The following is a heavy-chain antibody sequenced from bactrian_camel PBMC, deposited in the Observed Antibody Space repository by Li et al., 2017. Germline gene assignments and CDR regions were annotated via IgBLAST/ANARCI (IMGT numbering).Heavy chain of an antibody. CDR1: DFIYNKCD. V-gene: IGHV3S9*01. CDR2: LDRDGTT. Sequence: HVQLVESGGGSVQAGGSLRLSCVVSDFIYNKCDLGWHRQFPGKERELVSRLDRDGTTQYRDSVKGRFTLSKDNAKNTVWLQMNNLQSEDTALYYCAKGLFSTADGLGHTVRGQGTQVTVS. J-gene: IGHJ4*01. D-gene: IGHD1*01.